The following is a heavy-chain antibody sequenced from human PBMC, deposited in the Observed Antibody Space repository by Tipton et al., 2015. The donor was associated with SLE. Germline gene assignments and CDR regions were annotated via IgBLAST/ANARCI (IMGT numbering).Heavy chain of an antibody. Sequence: SLRLSCVASGSGTSNYMHWVRHGPGKGLVWVSRLKTDDGYTNYADSVKGRFTISRDSAKNTLYLQMNSLRAEDTAVYYCIRYNNGWDWGQGTLVTVSS. V-gene: IGHV3-74*01. CDR2: LKTDDGYT. CDR1: GSGTSNY. D-gene: IGHD3-10*01. J-gene: IGHJ4*02. CDR3: IRYNNGWD.